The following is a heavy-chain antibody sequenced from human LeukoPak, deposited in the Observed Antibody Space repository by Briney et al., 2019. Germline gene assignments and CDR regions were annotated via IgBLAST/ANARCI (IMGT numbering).Heavy chain of an antibody. CDR3: ARVSSGGDSVWFDP. CDR2: ISAYNGNT. J-gene: IGHJ5*02. CDR1: GYTFTSYG. Sequence: EASVKVSCKASGYTFTSYGISWVRQAPGQGLEWMGWISAYNGNTDYAQKLQDRVTMTTDTSTSTAYMDLSSLRSEDTAVYYCARVSSGGDSVWFDPWGQGTLVTVSS. D-gene: IGHD2-21*01. V-gene: IGHV1-18*01.